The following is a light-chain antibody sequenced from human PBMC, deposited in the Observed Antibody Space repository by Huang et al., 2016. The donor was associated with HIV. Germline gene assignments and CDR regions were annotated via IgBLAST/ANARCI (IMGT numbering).Light chain of an antibody. CDR1: QTVSSTS. CDR3: HQDYCLPPT. J-gene: IGKJ4*02. CDR2: GTA. Sequence: ETVMTQSPATPSLSPGERATLSCRASQTVSSTSLSLYQQKPGQAPRLRIHGTATRETDNPARYSDSGFGTDFSITIDSLQAEDVAVYYCHQDYCLPPTFGGGTRLGIK. V-gene: IGKV3D-7*01.